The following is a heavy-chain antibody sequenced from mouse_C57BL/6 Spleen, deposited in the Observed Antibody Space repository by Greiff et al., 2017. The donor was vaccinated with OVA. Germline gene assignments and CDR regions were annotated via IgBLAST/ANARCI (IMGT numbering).Heavy chain of an antibody. CDR2: ISDGGSYT. CDR3: ARDRGSTMVTAYYFDY. J-gene: IGHJ2*01. V-gene: IGHV5-4*01. Sequence: EVQRVESGGGLVKPGGSLKLSCAASGFTFSSYAMSWVRQTPEKRLEWVATISDGGSYTYYPDNVKGRFTISRDNAKNNLYLQMSHLKSEDTAMYYCARDRGSTMVTAYYFDYWGQGTTLTVSS. D-gene: IGHD2-2*01. CDR1: GFTFSSYA.